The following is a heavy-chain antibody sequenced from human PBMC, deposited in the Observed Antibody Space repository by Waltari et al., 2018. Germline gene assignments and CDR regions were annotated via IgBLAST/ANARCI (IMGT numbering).Heavy chain of an antibody. Sequence: QLQLQESGPGLVKPSETLSLTCTVSGGSISSSSYYWGWIRQPPGKGLEWIGSIYYSGSTYYNPSLKSRVTISVDTSKNQFSRKLSSVTAADTAVYYCARVGYCSGGSCAAEYFQHWGQGTLVTVSS. CDR3: ARVGYCSGGSCAAEYFQH. CDR2: IYYSGST. J-gene: IGHJ1*01. CDR1: GGSISSSSYY. V-gene: IGHV4-39*07. D-gene: IGHD2-15*01.